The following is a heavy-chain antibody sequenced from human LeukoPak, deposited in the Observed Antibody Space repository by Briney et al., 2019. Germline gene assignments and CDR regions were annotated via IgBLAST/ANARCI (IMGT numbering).Heavy chain of an antibody. CDR3: ARSHYDSSGYYYPDAFDI. CDR2: INPNSGGT. V-gene: IGHV1-2*02. Sequence: GASVKVSCKAPGYTFTGYYMHWVRQAPGQGLEWMGWINPNSGGTNYAQKFQGRVTMTRDTSISTAYMELSRLRSDDTAVYYCARSHYDSSGYYYPDAFDIWGQGTMVTVSS. D-gene: IGHD3-22*01. CDR1: GYTFTGYY. J-gene: IGHJ3*02.